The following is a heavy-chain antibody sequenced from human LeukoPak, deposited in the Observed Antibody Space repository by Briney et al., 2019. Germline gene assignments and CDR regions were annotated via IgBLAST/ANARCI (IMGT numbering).Heavy chain of an antibody. CDR1: GGSIISYY. V-gene: IGHV4-59*01. J-gene: IGHJ4*02. CDR3: ARGPGAMYFDF. CDR2: IYYSGTT. D-gene: IGHD2-2*01. Sequence: SETLSLTCAVSGGSIISYYWSWLRQPPGKGLEWIGYIYYSGTTNYNPSLKSRVTISVDRSKNQFSLKLSSVTAADTAVYYCARGPGAMYFDFWGLGTLVTVSS.